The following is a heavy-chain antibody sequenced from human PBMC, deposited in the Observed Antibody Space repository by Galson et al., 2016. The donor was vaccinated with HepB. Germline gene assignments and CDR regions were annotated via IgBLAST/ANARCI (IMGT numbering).Heavy chain of an antibody. V-gene: IGHV1-46*01. Sequence: SVKVSCKASGYIFTSYYIHWVRQAPGQGLEWMGRITPSGGATTFAQKFQGRVTLTRDTSTNTVYMELSSLRSEDTAMYYCVRQSYGDFPSDYRGQGTLVTVSS. D-gene: IGHD4-17*01. J-gene: IGHJ4*02. CDR2: ITPSGGAT. CDR3: VRQSYGDFPSDY. CDR1: GYIFTSYY.